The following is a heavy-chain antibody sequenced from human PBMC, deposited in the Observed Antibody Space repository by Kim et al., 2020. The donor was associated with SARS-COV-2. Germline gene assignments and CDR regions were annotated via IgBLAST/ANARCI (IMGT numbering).Heavy chain of an antibody. CDR3: SRWGGYCSGGSCRGY. D-gene: IGHD2-15*01. CDR2: IYYSGST. V-gene: IGHV4-59*01. CDR1: GGSISSYY. Sequence: SETLSLTCTVSGGSISSYYWSWIRQPPVKGLEWIGYIYYSGSTNYNPSLKSRVTISVDTSKNQLSLKLSSVTAADTAVDYCSRWGGYCSGGSCRGYWGQG. J-gene: IGHJ4*02.